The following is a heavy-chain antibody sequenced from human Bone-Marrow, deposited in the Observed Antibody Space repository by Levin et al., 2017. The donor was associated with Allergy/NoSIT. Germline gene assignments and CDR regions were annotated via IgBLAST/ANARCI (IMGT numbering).Heavy chain of an antibody. Sequence: LSLTCAASGFKFKNFWMSWVRQASGKGLEWVANIKKDGSEKYYVDSVKGRFTISRDNARNSVFLQMSSLRAEDTAVYYCVMGGDSDYWGQGTLVTVSS. CDR1: GFKFKNFW. V-gene: IGHV3-7*01. CDR2: IKKDGSEK. D-gene: IGHD2-21*02. CDR3: VMGGDSDY. J-gene: IGHJ4*02.